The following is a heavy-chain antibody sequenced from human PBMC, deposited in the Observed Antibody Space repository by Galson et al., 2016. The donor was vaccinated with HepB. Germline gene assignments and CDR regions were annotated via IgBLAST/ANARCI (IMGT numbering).Heavy chain of an antibody. CDR3: AKDLRRINYYGMDV. CDR2: ISYDGSNK. CDR1: GFTFSSYG. Sequence: SLRLSCAVSGFTFSSYGMHWVRQAPGKGLEWVAVISYDGSNKYYADSVKGRFTISRDNSKNTLFLQLNSLRAEDTAVYYCAKDLRRINYYGMDVWGQGTTVTVSS. J-gene: IGHJ6*02. V-gene: IGHV3-30*18.